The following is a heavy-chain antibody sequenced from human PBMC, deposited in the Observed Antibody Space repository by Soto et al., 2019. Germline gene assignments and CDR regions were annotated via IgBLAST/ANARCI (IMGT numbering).Heavy chain of an antibody. V-gene: IGHV4-59*02. CDR1: GGSVSNYY. CDR2: INYSGST. CDR3: ARLAPRYRIRDYNYYSLDF. J-gene: IGHJ6*02. Sequence: SETLSLTCTVSGGSVSNYYWTWIRQPPGKGLEWISYINYSGSTDHSPSLKSRVTISLDTSKNQFPLRLISVTAADTAVYYCARLAPRYRIRDYNYYSLDFWGQGTTVTVSS. D-gene: IGHD3-16*02.